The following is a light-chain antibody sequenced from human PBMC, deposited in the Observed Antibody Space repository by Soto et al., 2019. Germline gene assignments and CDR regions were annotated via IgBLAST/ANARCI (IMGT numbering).Light chain of an antibody. V-gene: IGKV3-20*01. CDR3: QQYGSSPRT. Sequence: EIVLTQSPGTMHLSPGERATLSCRASQSVSSSYLAWYQQKPGQAPRLLIYGASSRAPGIPDRFSGSGSGTDFTLTISRLEPEDFAVYYFQQYGSSPRTFGQRTKVEIK. CDR1: QSVSSSY. J-gene: IGKJ1*01. CDR2: GAS.